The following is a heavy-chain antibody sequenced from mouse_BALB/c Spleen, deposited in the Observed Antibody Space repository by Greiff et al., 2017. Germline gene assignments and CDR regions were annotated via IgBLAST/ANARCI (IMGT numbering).Heavy chain of an antibody. CDR1: GFSLTSYG. J-gene: IGHJ4*01. V-gene: IGHV2-2*02. CDR3: ARNYYGSPLYYAMDY. CDR2: IWSGGST. Sequence: VQLQESGPGLVQPSQSLSITCTVSGFSLTSYGVHWVRQSPGKGLEWLGVIWSGGSTDYNAAFISRLSISKDNSKSQVFFKMNSLQANDTAIYYCARNYYGSPLYYAMDYWGQGTSVTVSS. D-gene: IGHD1-1*01.